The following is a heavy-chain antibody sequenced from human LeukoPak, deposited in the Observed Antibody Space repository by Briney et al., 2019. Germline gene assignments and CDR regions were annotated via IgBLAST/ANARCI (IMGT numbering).Heavy chain of an antibody. CDR2: ISSSGNTI. CDR1: GFTFSNYE. Sequence: PGGSLRLSCAASGFTFSNYEMKWVRQAPGKGLEWLSYISSSGNTIYYADSVKGRFTISRDNAKNSLYLQMNSLGAEDTAVYYCARSRQHSFDYWGQGTLVTVSS. J-gene: IGHJ4*02. D-gene: IGHD1-1*01. CDR3: ARSRQHSFDY. V-gene: IGHV3-48*03.